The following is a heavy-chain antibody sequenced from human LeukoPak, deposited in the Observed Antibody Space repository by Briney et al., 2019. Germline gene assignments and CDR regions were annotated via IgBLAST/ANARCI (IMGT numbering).Heavy chain of an antibody. D-gene: IGHD1-26*01. Sequence: GRSLRLSCAASGFTFSSYSMHWVRQAPGKGLEWVAVISYDGSNEYYADSVKGRFAISRDNAKNSLYLQMNSLRAEDTAVYYCARAAGAIFDYWGQGTLVTVSS. CDR1: GFTFSSYS. J-gene: IGHJ4*02. CDR2: ISYDGSNE. V-gene: IGHV3-30*09. CDR3: ARAAGAIFDY.